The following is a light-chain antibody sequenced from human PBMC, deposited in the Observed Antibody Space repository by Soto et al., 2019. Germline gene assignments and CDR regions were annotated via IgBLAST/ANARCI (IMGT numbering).Light chain of an antibody. CDR1: SRDVGTYKY. CDR3: SSYTTASSLE. CDR2: EVS. Sequence: QSVLTRPASVSGSPGQSINISCTGSSRDVGTYKYVSWYQQHPGKAPKLIIFEVSHRPSGVSDRFSGSKSGNTASLTISGLQAEDEADYSCSSYTTASSLEFGGGTKVTVL. V-gene: IGLV2-14*01. J-gene: IGLJ2*01.